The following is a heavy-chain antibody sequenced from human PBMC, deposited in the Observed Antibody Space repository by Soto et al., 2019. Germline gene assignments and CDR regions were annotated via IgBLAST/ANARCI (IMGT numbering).Heavy chain of an antibody. CDR3: ARHPGDSNYYYYYGMDV. Sequence: SETLSLTCTVSGGSISSYYWSWIRQPPGMGLEWIGYIYYSGSTNYNPSLKSRVTISVDTSKNQFSLKLSSVTAADTAVYYCARHPGDSNYYYYYGMDVWGQGTTVTVSS. V-gene: IGHV4-59*08. D-gene: IGHD4-4*01. CDR1: GGSISSYY. CDR2: IYYSGST. J-gene: IGHJ6*02.